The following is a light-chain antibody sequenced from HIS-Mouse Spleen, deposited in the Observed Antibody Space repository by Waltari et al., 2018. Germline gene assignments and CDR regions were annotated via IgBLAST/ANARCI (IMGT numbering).Light chain of an antibody. V-gene: IGLV2-14*01. J-gene: IGLJ1*01. CDR1: SSDVGGYNY. CDR2: EVS. CDR3: SSYTSSSTYV. Sequence: QSALTQPASVSGSPGQSITLSCTGTSSDVGGYNYLSGYQQHPGKAPKLMIYEVSNRPSGVSNRFSGSKSGNTASLTISGLQAEDEADYYCSSYTSSSTYVFGTGTKVTVL.